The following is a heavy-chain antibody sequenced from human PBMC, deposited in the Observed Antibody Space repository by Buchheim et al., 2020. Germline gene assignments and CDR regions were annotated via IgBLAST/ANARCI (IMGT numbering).Heavy chain of an antibody. D-gene: IGHD5-24*01. CDR2: IRYSGTT. V-gene: IGHV4-39*07. CDR1: GGSISNSAYF. J-gene: IGHJ6*02. Sequence: QLQLQESGPGLVKPSETLSLTCTVSGGSISNSAYFWGWIRQPPGKGPEWIATIRYSGTTYFNPSLQNRVTISVDTSKNQFSLTLRSVIAADTALYYCARENRDGYRNGVDVWGQGTT. CDR3: ARENRDGYRNGVDV.